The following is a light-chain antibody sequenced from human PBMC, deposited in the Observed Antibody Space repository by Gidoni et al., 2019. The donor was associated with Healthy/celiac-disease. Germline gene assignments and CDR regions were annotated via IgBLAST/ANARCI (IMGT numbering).Light chain of an antibody. CDR3: QQYDNLPLT. V-gene: IGKV1-33*01. J-gene: IGKJ5*01. CDR1: QDISNY. CDR2: DAS. Sequence: DIQMTQSPSSLSASVGDRVTITCKASQDISNYLNWYQQKLGEAPKLLIYDASSLETGVPSRFGRSGSRADFTFTISSLPPEYIATYYYQQYDNLPLTFXQXTRLXIK.